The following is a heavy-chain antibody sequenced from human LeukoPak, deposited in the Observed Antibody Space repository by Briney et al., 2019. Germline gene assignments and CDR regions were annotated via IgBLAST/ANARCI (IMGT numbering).Heavy chain of an antibody. J-gene: IGHJ3*02. CDR2: INHSGST. CDR1: GGSFGGYC. V-gene: IGHV4-34*01. CDR3: ARVLGGYNRFDI. Sequence: PSETLSLTCAVYGGSFGGYCWSWIRQPPGKGLEWIGEINHSGSTNYNPSLKSRVTISADTSKNQFSLKLSSVTAADTAVYYCARVLGGYNRFDIWGQGTMVTVSS. D-gene: IGHD5-24*01.